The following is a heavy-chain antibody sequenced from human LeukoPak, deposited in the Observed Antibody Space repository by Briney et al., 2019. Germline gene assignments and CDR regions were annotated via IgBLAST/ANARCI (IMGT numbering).Heavy chain of an antibody. CDR2: IDWDDDK. CDR1: GFSLSTSGMC. D-gene: IGHD3-22*01. V-gene: IGHV2-70*11. CDR3: ARMRYYDSSGYYPLDY. Sequence: VSGPTLVNPTQTLTLTCTFSGFSLSTSGMCVSWIRQPPGKALEWLARIDWDDDKYYSTSLKTRLTISKDTSKNQVVLTMTNMDPVDTATYYCARMRYYDSSGYYPLDYWGQGTLVTVSS. J-gene: IGHJ4*02.